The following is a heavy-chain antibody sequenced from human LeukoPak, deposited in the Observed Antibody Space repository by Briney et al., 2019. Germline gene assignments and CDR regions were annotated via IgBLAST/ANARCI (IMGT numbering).Heavy chain of an antibody. V-gene: IGHV3-30-3*01. J-gene: IGHJ4*02. Sequence: GGSLRLSCAASGFTFSDYAMHWVRQAPRKGLEWVTIISYDGSNKYYADSVKGRFTISRDNSKNTLYLQMNSLRAEDTTVYYCARGGYGDYALDYWGQGTLVTVSS. CDR2: ISYDGSNK. CDR1: GFTFSDYA. D-gene: IGHD4-17*01. CDR3: ARGGYGDYALDY.